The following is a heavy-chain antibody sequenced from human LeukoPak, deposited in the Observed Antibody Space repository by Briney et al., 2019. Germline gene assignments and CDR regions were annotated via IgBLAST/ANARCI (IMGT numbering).Heavy chain of an antibody. Sequence: SVKVSCKASGGTFSSYAISWVRQAPGQGLEWMGRIIPIFGIANYAQKFQGRVTITADKSTSTAYMELSSLRSEDTAVYYCAREVGGYFQYNWFDPWGQGTLVTVSS. CDR2: IIPIFGIA. J-gene: IGHJ5*02. D-gene: IGHD2-21*01. CDR1: GGTFSSYA. CDR3: AREVGGYFQYNWFDP. V-gene: IGHV1-69*04.